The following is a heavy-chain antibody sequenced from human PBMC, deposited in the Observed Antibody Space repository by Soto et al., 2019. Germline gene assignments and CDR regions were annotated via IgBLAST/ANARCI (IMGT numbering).Heavy chain of an antibody. Sequence: LRLSCAASGFIFSSYSMNWVRQAPGKGLEWVSSISSDSNYIYYADSVKGRFTISRDNAKNSLYLQMNSLRVEDMAIYYCARDEEARPYFYGMDVWGQGTTVTVSS. D-gene: IGHD6-6*01. J-gene: IGHJ6*02. CDR3: ARDEEARPYFYGMDV. CDR1: GFIFSSYS. V-gene: IGHV3-21*01. CDR2: ISSDSNYI.